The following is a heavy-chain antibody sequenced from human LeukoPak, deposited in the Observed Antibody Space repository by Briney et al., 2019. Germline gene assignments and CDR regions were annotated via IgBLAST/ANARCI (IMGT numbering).Heavy chain of an antibody. Sequence: PGRSLRLSCAASGFTFRSDGMHWVRQAPGKGLEWVAVIWYDGSNKYYADSVKGRFTISRDNSKNTLYLQMNSLRAEDTAVYYCAKDLHFLSSGWYAFDYWGQGTLVTVSS. CDR2: IWYDGSNK. CDR1: GFTFRSDG. D-gene: IGHD6-19*01. CDR3: AKDLHFLSSGWYAFDY. V-gene: IGHV3-33*06. J-gene: IGHJ4*02.